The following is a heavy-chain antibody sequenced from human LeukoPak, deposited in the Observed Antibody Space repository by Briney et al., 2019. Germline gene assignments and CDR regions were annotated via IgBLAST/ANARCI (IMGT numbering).Heavy chain of an antibody. CDR2: INSDGSST. CDR1: GFTFSSYW. CDR3: ASGGDGDYFLDY. J-gene: IGHJ4*02. Sequence: GGSLRLSCAASGFTFSSYWMHWVRQAPGKGLVWVSRINSDGSSTSYADSVKGRFTISRDNAKNTLYLQMNSLRAEDTAVYYCASGGDGDYFLDYWGQGTLVTVSS. D-gene: IGHD4-17*01. V-gene: IGHV3-74*01.